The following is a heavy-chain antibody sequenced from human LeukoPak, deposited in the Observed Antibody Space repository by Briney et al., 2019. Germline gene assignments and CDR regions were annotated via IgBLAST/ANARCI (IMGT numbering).Heavy chain of an antibody. V-gene: IGHV3-74*01. CDR1: GFTFSSYW. D-gene: IGHD3-22*01. CDR3: ARDLGQYYDTSDNWFDP. J-gene: IGHJ5*02. Sequence: GGSLRLSCAASGFTFSSYWMHWVRQAPGKGLVWVSRINSDGSSTSYADSVKGRFTISRDNAKNTLYLQMNSLRAEDTAVYYCARDLGQYYDTSDNWFDPWGQGTLVTVSS. CDR2: INSDGSST.